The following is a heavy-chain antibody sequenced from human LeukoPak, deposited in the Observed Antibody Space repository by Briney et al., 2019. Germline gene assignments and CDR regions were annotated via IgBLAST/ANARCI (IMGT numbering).Heavy chain of an antibody. CDR2: IYTSGST. V-gene: IGHV4-4*09. D-gene: IGHD3-10*01. CDR3: AREAVDYGSGSLDY. J-gene: IGHJ4*02. CDR1: GVSISSYY. Sequence: PSETLSLTCTVSGVSISSYYWSWIRQPPGKGLEWIGYIYTSGSTNHNPSLKSRVTISVDTSKNQFSLKLSSVTAADTAVYYCAREAVDYGSGSLDYWGQGTLVAVSS.